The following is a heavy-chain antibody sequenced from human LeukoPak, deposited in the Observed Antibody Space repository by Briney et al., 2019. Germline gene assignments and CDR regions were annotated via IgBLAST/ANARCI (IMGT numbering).Heavy chain of an antibody. Sequence: GGSLRLSCATSGFTFSSYAFHWVRQAPGKGREWVATMSFDVNNKYYADSVRGRFTISRDNSKNTLYLQMNSLRAEDTAVYSCARGYCTSSSCYNDYWGQGTLVTVSS. CDR2: MSFDVNNK. CDR3: ARGYCTSSSCYNDY. J-gene: IGHJ4*02. V-gene: IGHV3-30*04. CDR1: GFTFSSYA. D-gene: IGHD2-2*02.